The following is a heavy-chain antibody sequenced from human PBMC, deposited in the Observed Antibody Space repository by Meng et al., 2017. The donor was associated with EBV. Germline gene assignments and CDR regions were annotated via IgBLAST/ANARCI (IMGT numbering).Heavy chain of an antibody. CDR3: ARPFPSWQSPRLDPFGA. CDR1: GGSISSSSYY. CDR2: IYYSGST. J-gene: IGHJ5*02. D-gene: IGHD6-19*01. Sequence: QLQLQESGPGLVKPSETLSLTCTVSGGSISSSSYYWGWIRQPPGKGLEWIGSIYYSGSTYYSPSLKSRVTVSVDTSKNQFSLRLTSVTAADTAVYYCARPFPSWQSPRLDPFGAWGQGTLVTVSS. V-gene: IGHV4-39*01.